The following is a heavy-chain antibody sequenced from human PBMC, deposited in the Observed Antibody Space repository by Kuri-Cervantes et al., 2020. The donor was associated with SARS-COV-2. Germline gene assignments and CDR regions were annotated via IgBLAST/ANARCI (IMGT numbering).Heavy chain of an antibody. CDR2: INHSGST. V-gene: IGHV4-39*07. CDR3: ARGGGGGYSSSWYSGSYYMDV. CDR1: GGSISSSSYY. D-gene: IGHD6-13*01. Sequence: GSLRLSCTVSGGSISSSSYYWSWIRQPPGKGLEWIGEINHSGSTNYNPSLKSRVTISVDTSKNQFSLKLSSVTAADTAVYYCARGGGGGYSSSWYSGSYYMDVWGKGTTVTVSS. J-gene: IGHJ6*03.